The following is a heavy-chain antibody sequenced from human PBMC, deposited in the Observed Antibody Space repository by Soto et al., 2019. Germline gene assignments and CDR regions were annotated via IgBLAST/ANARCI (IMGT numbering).Heavy chain of an antibody. D-gene: IGHD1-26*01. CDR3: ARQSGAYVQRNFDY. V-gene: IGHV4-39*01. CDR1: GDSISSGGYY. CDR2: IFYSGST. J-gene: IGHJ4*02. Sequence: QLQLQESGPGLVKPSETLSLTCTVSGDSISSGGYYWGWIRQPLGKGLEWIGSIFYSGSTYYSPSLKSRVTMSVDTSKNQFSLRLNSLTAADTAFYYCARQSGAYVQRNFDYWGQGTLVTVSS.